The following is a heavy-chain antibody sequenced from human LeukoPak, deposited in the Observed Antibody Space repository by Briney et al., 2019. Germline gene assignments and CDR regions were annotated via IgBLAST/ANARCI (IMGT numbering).Heavy chain of an antibody. CDR2: IYYSGGT. D-gene: IGHD3-22*01. CDR1: GDSIASSTYY. Sequence: SETLSLTCTVSGDSIASSTYYWGWIRQPPGKGLEWIGSIYYSGGTYSNPSLTSRVTISIDPSKNQFSLKLGSVTAADTAMYYCARLGFTMTLVATTWGQGTLVTVSS. J-gene: IGHJ4*02. CDR3: ARLGFTMTLVATT. V-gene: IGHV4-39*01.